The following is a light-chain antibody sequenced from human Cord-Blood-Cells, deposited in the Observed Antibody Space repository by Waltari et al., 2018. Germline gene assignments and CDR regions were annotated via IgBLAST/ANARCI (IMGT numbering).Light chain of an antibody. J-gene: IGLJ2*01. CDR1: SSDVGRYNL. V-gene: IGLV2-23*02. CDR3: CSYAGSSTFV. CDR2: EVS. Sequence: SALTQPASVSGSPGQSITISCTGTSSDVGRYNLVSWYQQHPGKAPKLMIYEVSKRPAGVSDRGSCPKAGNTASLTISGLQAGDEADYYCCSYAGSSTFVFGGGTKLTVL.